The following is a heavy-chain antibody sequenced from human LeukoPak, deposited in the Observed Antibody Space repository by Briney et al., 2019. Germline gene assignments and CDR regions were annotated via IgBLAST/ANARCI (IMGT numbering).Heavy chain of an antibody. D-gene: IGHD3-9*01. CDR1: GDSISSSNYY. Sequence: PSETLSLTCTVSGDSISSSNYYWGWIRQPPGKGLEWIGSIYYSGSTYYNPSLKSRVTISVDTAKNQFSLKLSSVTAADTAVYYCAAFLTALQTLDYWGQGTLVTVSS. V-gene: IGHV4-39*07. J-gene: IGHJ4*02. CDR2: IYYSGST. CDR3: AAFLTALQTLDY.